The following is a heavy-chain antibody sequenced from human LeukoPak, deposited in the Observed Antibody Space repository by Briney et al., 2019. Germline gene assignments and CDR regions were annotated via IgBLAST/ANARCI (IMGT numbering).Heavy chain of an antibody. V-gene: IGHV3-21*01. CDR1: GFTFSSYS. Sequence: GGSLRLSCAASGFTFSSYSMNWVRQAPGKGLEWVSSISSSSSYIHYADSVKGRFTISRDNAKNSLYLQMNSLRAEDTAVYYCARAPRPPNTYYYDSEGDGDAFDIWGQGTMVTVSS. J-gene: IGHJ3*02. CDR2: ISSSSSYI. D-gene: IGHD3-22*01. CDR3: ARAPRPPNTYYYDSEGDGDAFDI.